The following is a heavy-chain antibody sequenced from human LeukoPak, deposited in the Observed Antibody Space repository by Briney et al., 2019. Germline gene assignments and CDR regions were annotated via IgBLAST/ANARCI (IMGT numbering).Heavy chain of an antibody. V-gene: IGHV3-23*01. D-gene: IGHD2-2*01. CDR3: AKGVSSLVPATRVPDY. J-gene: IGHJ4*02. Sequence: PGRSLRLSCAASGFTFSSYAMNWVRQASGKGLEWVSTIGAGSGSTYYADSVKGRFTISRDNSKNTLYLQMNSLRAEDTAVYYCAKGVSSLVPATRVPDYWGQGTLVTVSS. CDR2: IGAGSGST. CDR1: GFTFSSYA.